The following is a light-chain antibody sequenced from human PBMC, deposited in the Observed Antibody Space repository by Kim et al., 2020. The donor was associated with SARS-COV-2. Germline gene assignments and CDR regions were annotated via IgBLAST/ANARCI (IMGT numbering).Light chain of an antibody. V-gene: IGLV2-14*03. CDR1: SSDIGDYND. CDR2: AVT. Sequence: QSITISCTGTSSDIGDYNDVSWYQQHPGKAPKLMIYAVTNRVSGVSNRFSGSKSGNTAYLTISGLQTEDEAYYYCSSYAASSPNLLFGAGTQLTVL. CDR3: SSYAASSPNLL. J-gene: IGLJ2*01.